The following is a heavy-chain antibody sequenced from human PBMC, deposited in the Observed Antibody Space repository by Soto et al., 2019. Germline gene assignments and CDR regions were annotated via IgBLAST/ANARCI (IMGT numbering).Heavy chain of an antibody. CDR1: GFTFGNFG. Sequence: QVQVVESGGGVVQPGRSLRLSCAASGFTFGNFGIHWVRQAPGKGLEWVADISSDGSRKFYADSVKGRFTISRDTSKNTRYLQMNSLRTEDTAVYFCARGCSGGTNCFYFDFWGQGIMVTVSS. V-gene: IGHV3-30*03. J-gene: IGHJ4*02. CDR2: ISSDGSRK. D-gene: IGHD6-13*01. CDR3: ARGCSGGTNCFYFDF.